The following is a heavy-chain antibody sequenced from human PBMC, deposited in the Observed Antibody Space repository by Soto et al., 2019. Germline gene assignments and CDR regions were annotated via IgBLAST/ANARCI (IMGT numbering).Heavy chain of an antibody. CDR1: GFTFSSYS. CDR3: ARDEHLYGDQHYYYYGMDV. CDR2: ISSSSSTI. J-gene: IGHJ6*02. V-gene: IGHV3-48*02. Sequence: GGSLRLSCAASGFTFSSYSMNWVRQAPGKGLEWVSYISSSSSTIYYADSVKGRFTISRDNAKNSLYLQMNSLRDEDTAVYYCARDEHLYGDQHYYYYGMDVWGQGTTVTVSS. D-gene: IGHD4-17*01.